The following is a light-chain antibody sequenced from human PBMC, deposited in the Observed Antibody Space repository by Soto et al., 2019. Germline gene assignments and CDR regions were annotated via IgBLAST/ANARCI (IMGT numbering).Light chain of an antibody. CDR2: ATS. CDR3: QQSYSTPPT. CDR1: QTINSH. Sequence: DIQLTQSPSSLSASVGDRVTISCRASQTINSHLNWYQQKPGKAPKLLIYATSTLQTGVPARFSGSGSGTDFTLTISSLLLEDFATYSCQQSYSTPPTFGQGTKVEIK. J-gene: IGKJ1*01. V-gene: IGKV1-39*01.